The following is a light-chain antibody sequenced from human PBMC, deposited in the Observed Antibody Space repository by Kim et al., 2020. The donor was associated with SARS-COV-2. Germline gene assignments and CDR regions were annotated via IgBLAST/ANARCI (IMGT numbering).Light chain of an antibody. Sequence: RVTTSSTGGSSNIGASYDVNWYQQLPGTAPKLLIYGNNKRPSGVPDRFSGSKSGTSASLAITGLQAEDEADYYCQAYDSSLSGLVFGGGTQLTVL. J-gene: IGLJ3*02. CDR3: QAYDSSLSGLV. CDR2: GNN. CDR1: SSNIGASYD. V-gene: IGLV1-40*01.